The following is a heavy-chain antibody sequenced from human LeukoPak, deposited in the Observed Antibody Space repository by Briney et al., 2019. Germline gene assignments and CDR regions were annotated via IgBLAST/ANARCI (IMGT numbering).Heavy chain of an antibody. CDR3: ASDLIVVVTTHDAFDI. CDR2: ISYDGSNK. D-gene: IGHD3-22*01. CDR1: GFTFSSYA. Sequence: GGSLRLSCAASGFTFSSYAMHWVRQAPGKGLEWVAVISYDGSNKYYADSVKGRFTISRDNSKNTPYLQMNSLRAEDTAVYYCASDLIVVVTTHDAFDIWGQGTMVTVSS. V-gene: IGHV3-30*04. J-gene: IGHJ3*02.